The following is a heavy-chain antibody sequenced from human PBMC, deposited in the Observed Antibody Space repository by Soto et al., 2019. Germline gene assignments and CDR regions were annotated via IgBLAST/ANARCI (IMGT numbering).Heavy chain of an antibody. CDR2: ISAYNGNT. V-gene: IGHV1-18*01. CDR1: GYTFTSYG. D-gene: IGHD7-27*01. J-gene: IGHJ4*02. Sequence: QVQLVQSGAEVKKPGASVKVSCKASGYTFTSYGISWVRQAPGQGLEWMGWISAYNGNTNYAQKLQGRVTMTTDTATSTAYRELRSLRSDGTAGYYCARGVGPVPLTIVYWGQGTLVTVSS. CDR3: ARGVGPVPLTIVY.